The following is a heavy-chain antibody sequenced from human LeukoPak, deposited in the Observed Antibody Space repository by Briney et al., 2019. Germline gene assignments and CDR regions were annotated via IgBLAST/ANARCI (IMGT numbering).Heavy chain of an antibody. J-gene: IGHJ4*02. Sequence: GGSLRLSCAASGFTFSSYGMHWVRQAPGKGLEWVAFIRYDGSNKYYADSVKGRFTISRDNSKNTLYLQMNSLRAEDTAVYYCAKGRMVTATNYFDYWGQGTLVTVSS. CDR1: GFTFSSYG. CDR3: AKGRMVTATNYFDY. V-gene: IGHV3-30*02. CDR2: IRYDGSNK. D-gene: IGHD2-21*02.